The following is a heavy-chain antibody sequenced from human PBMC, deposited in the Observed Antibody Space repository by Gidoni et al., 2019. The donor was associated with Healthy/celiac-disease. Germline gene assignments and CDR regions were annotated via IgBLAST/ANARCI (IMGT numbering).Heavy chain of an antibody. Sequence: QVPLKESGPVLVKLTETLTLTCTVSVFSLSNARMGVSWTRQPTGKALEWLAHVFSNDEKSYSTSLKSRLTISKDTSKSQVVLTMTNMDPVDTATYYCARIAHTYYYGMDVWGQGTTVTVSS. V-gene: IGHV2-26*01. CDR2: VFSNDEK. J-gene: IGHJ6*02. CDR1: VFSLSNARMG. CDR3: ARIAHTYYYGMDV.